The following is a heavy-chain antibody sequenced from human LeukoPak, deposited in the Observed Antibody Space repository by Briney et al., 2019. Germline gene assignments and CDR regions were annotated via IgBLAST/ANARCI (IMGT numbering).Heavy chain of an antibody. CDR2: INPSGGST. J-gene: IGHJ4*02. V-gene: IGHV1-46*01. CDR3: ARDLTVYSSSWYYFDY. D-gene: IGHD6-13*01. CDR1: GYTFTSYH. Sequence: ASVKVSCKASGYTFTSYHMYWVRQPPGQGLEWMGIINPSGGSTSYAQKFQGRVTMTRDTSTSTVYMELSSLRSEDTAVYYCARDLTVYSSSWYYFDYWGQGTLVTVSS.